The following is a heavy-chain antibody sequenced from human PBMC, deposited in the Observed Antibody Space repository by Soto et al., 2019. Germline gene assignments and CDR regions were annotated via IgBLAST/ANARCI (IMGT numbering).Heavy chain of an antibody. V-gene: IGHV4-59*01. D-gene: IGHD3-10*01. CDR3: ARAAYGSGNYYAPHYYYAMDV. CDR1: GVSISNYY. Sequence: QVQLQESGPGLVKPSETLSLTCTVSGVSISNYYWSWIRQPPGKGLEWLGYILSTGHTNYNTSLKSRVTKSVDTSKNQASLELTSETTADTAVYFCARAAYGSGNYYAPHYYYAMDVWGQGTTVTVSS. J-gene: IGHJ6*02. CDR2: ILSTGHT.